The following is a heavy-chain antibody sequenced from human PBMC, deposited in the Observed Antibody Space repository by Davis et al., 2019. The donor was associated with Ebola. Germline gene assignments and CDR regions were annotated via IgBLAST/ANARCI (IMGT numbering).Heavy chain of an antibody. V-gene: IGHV3-23*01. D-gene: IGHD2-2*01. CDR2: ISGSGGST. J-gene: IGHJ5*02. CDR1: GFTFSSYA. CDR3: AKDGGCSSTRCLKGWFDP. Sequence: PGGSLRLSCAASGFTFSSYAMSWVRQAPGKGLEWVSAISGSGGSTYYADSVKGRFTISRDNSKNTLYLQMNSLRAEDTAVYYCAKDGGCSSTRCLKGWFDPWGQGTLVTVSS.